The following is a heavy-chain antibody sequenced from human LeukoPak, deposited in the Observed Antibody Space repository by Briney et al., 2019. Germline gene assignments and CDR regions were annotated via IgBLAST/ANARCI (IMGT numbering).Heavy chain of an antibody. Sequence: ASVKVSCKASGYTFTSYGISWVRQAPGQGLEWMGWMNPNSGNTGYALKFQGRVTMTRNTSISTAYMELSRLRSDDTAVYYCASSIAVAGRGAFDIWGQGTMVTVSS. D-gene: IGHD6-19*01. J-gene: IGHJ3*02. CDR1: GYTFTSYG. CDR3: ASSIAVAGRGAFDI. CDR2: MNPNSGNT. V-gene: IGHV1-8*02.